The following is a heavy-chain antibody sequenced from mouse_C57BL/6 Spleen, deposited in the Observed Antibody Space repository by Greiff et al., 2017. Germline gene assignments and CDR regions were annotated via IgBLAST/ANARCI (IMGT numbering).Heavy chain of an antibody. V-gene: IGHV14-4*01. Sequence: EVKLMESGAELVRPGASVKLSCTASGFNIKDDYMHWVKQRPEQGLAWIGWIDPENGDTEYASKFQGKATITADTSSNTAYLQLSSLTSEDTAVYYCTTDGSSSYYFDYWGQGTTLTVSS. CDR3: TTDGSSSYYFDY. J-gene: IGHJ2*01. CDR2: IDPENGDT. D-gene: IGHD1-1*01. CDR1: GFNIKDDY.